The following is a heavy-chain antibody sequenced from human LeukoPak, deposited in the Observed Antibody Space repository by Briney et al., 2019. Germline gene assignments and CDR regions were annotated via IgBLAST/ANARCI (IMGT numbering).Heavy chain of an antibody. CDR1: GGSISSYY. CDR3: ARVEGSSGWYGYYYYYMDV. D-gene: IGHD6-19*01. J-gene: IGHJ6*03. Sequence: PSETLSLTCTVSGGSISSYYWSWIRQPPGKGLEWIGYIYYSGSTNYNPSLKSRVTISVDTSKNQFSLKLSSVTAADTAVYYCARVEGSSGWYGYYYYYMDVWGKGTTVTVSS. V-gene: IGHV4-59*01. CDR2: IYYSGST.